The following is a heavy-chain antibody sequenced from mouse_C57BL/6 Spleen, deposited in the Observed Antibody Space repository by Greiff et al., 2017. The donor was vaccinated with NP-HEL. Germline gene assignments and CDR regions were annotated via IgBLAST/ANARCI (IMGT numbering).Heavy chain of an antibody. CDR2: ISDGGSYT. J-gene: IGHJ4*01. V-gene: IGHV5-4*01. D-gene: IGHD2-5*01. CDR3: ARDLEYSNYEEGAMDY. Sequence: EVQLKESGGGLVKPGGSLKLSCAASGFTFSSYAMSWVRQTPEKRLEWVATISDGGSYTYYPDNVKGRFTISRDNAKNNLYLQMSHLKSEDTAMYYCARDLEYSNYEEGAMDYWGQGTSVTVSS. CDR1: GFTFSSYA.